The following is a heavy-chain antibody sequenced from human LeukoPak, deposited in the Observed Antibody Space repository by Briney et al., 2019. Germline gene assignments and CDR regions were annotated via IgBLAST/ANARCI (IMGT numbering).Heavy chain of an antibody. CDR2: ISSNGGST. D-gene: IGHD6-13*01. CDR1: GFTFSSYA. CDR3: GRLEWGVYSSPDY. Sequence: GGSLRLSCAASGFTFSSYAMHWVRQAPGKGLEYVSAISSNGGSTYYANSVKGRFTISRDNSKNTLYLQMGSLRAEDMAVYYCGRLEWGVYSSPDYWGQGTLVTVSS. V-gene: IGHV3-64*01. J-gene: IGHJ4*02.